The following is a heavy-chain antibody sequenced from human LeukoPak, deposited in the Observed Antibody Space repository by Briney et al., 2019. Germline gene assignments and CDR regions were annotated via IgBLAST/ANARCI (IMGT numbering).Heavy chain of an antibody. CDR2: INHSGST. J-gene: IGHJ6*03. CDR3: ARGPRYYGSGSSRFLYYYYYYMDV. V-gene: IGHV4-34*01. Sequence: PSETLSLTCAVYGGSFSGYYWSWIRQPPGKGLEWIGEINHSGSTNYNPSLKSRVTISVDTSKNQFSLKLSSVTAADTAVYYCARGPRYYGSGSSRFLYYYYYYMDVWGKGTMVTVSS. D-gene: IGHD3-10*01. CDR1: GGSFSGYY.